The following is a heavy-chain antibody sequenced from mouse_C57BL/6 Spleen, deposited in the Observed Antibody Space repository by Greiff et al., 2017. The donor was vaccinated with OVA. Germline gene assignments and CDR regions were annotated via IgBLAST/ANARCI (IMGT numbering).Heavy chain of an antibody. CDR3: ARPYSNYETWFAY. CDR1: GYTFTSYW. Sequence: VQLQQPGAELVRPGSSVKLSCKASGYTFTSYWMHWVKQRPIQGLEWIGNIDPSDSETHSNQKFKDKATLTVDKSSSTAYMQLSSLTSEDSAVYYCARPYSNYETWFAYWGQGTLVTVSA. D-gene: IGHD2-5*01. CDR2: IDPSDSET. J-gene: IGHJ3*01. V-gene: IGHV1-52*01.